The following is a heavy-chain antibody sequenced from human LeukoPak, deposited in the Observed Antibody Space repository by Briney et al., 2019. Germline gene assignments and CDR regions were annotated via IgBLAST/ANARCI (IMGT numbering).Heavy chain of an antibody. CDR2: IYYSGST. CDR1: GGSISSSSYY. V-gene: IGHV4-39*01. Sequence: SETLSLTCTVSGGSISSSSYYWGWIRQPPGKGLEWIGSIYYSGSTYYNPSLKSRVTISVDTSKSQFSLKLSSVTAADTAVYYCASIVVPAASRYYYYYGMDVWGQGTTVTVSS. D-gene: IGHD2-2*01. J-gene: IGHJ6*02. CDR3: ASIVVPAASRYYYYYGMDV.